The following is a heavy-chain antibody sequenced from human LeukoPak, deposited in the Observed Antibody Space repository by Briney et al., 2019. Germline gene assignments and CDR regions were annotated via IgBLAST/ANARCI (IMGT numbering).Heavy chain of an antibody. CDR1: GGSFSGYY. D-gene: IGHD4/OR15-4a*01. CDR2: INHSGST. J-gene: IGHJ4*02. Sequence: SETLSFTCAVYGGSFSGYYWSWIRQPPGKGLEWIGEINHSGSTNYNPSLKSRVTISVDTSKNQFSLKLSSVTAADTAVYYCARAMTMPDYWGQGTLVTVSS. CDR3: ARAMTMPDY. V-gene: IGHV4-34*01.